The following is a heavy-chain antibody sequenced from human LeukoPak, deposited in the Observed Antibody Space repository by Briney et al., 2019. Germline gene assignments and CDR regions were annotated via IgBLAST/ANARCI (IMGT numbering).Heavy chain of an antibody. CDR3: ARVAASSGSKKKYYFDY. J-gene: IGHJ4*02. Sequence: ASVKVSCKASGGTFSSYAISWVRQAPGQGLEWMGWINPNSGGTNYAQKFQGRVTMTRDTSISTAYMELSRLRSDDTAVYYCARVAASSGSKKKYYFDYWGQGTLVTVSS. CDR2: INPNSGGT. CDR1: GGTFSSYA. V-gene: IGHV1-2*02. D-gene: IGHD5-12*01.